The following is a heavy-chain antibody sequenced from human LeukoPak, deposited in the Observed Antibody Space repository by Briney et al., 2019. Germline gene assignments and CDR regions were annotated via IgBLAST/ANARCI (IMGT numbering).Heavy chain of an antibody. V-gene: IGHV4-39*01. J-gene: IGHJ4*02. CDR2: IYYSGST. CDR1: GGSISSSSYY. Sequence: SQTLSLTCTVSGGSISSSSYYWGWIRQPPGKGLEWIGSIYYSGSTYYNPSLKSRVTISVDTSKNQFSLKLSSVTAADTAVYYCARRRSDYYDSSGYYSVYYFDYWGQGTLVTASS. CDR3: ARRRSDYYDSSGYYSVYYFDY. D-gene: IGHD3-22*01.